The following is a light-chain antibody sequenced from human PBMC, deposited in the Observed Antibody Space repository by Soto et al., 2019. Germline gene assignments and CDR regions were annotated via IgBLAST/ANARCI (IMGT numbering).Light chain of an antibody. CDR3: SSYAGTYTWI. J-gene: IGLJ1*01. CDR1: SRDVAVYSY. Sequence: QSALTQPRSVSGSPGQSVTVSCTGTSRDVAVYSYVSWFQQPPGKAPNLLTYHVTRRPSRVTDRFSGSKTGNTAALTISGLQAEDAAEYFCSSYAGTYTWIFGSGTKVTVL. V-gene: IGLV2-11*01. CDR2: HVT.